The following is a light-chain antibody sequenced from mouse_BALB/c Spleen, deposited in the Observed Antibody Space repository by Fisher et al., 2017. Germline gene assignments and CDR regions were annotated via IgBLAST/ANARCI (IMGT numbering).Light chain of an antibody. J-gene: IGKJ2*01. V-gene: IGKV4-59*01. CDR1: SSVSY. CDR3: QQRSSYPPT. CDR2: DTS. Sequence: IVITQTTAIMSASPGEKVTVTCSASSSVSYMHWYQQKSGTSPKRWIYDTSKLASGVPARFSGSGSGTSYSLTISRMEAEDAATYYCQQRSSYPPTFGGGTKLEIK.